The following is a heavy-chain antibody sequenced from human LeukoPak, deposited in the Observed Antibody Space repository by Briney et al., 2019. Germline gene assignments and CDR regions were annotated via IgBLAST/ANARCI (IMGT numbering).Heavy chain of an antibody. CDR1: GGSISSGGYY. CDR3: ARASPYKYYFDY. J-gene: IGHJ4*02. CDR2: INHSGST. Sequence: SETLSLTCTVSGGSISSGGYYWSWIRQPPGKGLEWIGEINHSGSTNYNPSLKSRVTISVDTSKNQFSLKLSSVTAADTAVYYCARASPYKYYFDYWGQGTLVTVSS. V-gene: IGHV4-39*07. D-gene: IGHD5-24*01.